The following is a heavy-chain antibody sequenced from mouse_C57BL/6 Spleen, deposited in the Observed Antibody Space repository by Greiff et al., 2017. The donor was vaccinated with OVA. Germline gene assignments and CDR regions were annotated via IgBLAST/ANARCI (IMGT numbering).Heavy chain of an antibody. CDR3: ARWRYYGSGAY. J-gene: IGHJ3*01. D-gene: IGHD1-1*01. V-gene: IGHV1-22*01. CDR2: INPNNGGT. CDR1: GYTFTDYN. Sequence: VQLQQPGPELVKPGASVKMSCKASGYTFTDYNMHWVKQSHGKSLEWLGYINPNNGGTSYNQKFKGKATLTVNTSSSTAYMELRSLTSEDSAVYYCARWRYYGSGAYWGQGTLVTVSA.